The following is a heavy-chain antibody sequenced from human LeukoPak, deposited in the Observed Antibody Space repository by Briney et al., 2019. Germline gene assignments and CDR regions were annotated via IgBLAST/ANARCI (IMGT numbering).Heavy chain of an antibody. D-gene: IGHD2-2*01. CDR1: GFTFSIYT. CDR2: ISDSSSTI. CDR3: ATDSRGHCSSANCYFDY. V-gene: IGHV3-48*02. Sequence: PGGSLRLSCAASGFTFSIYTMNWVRQAPGKGLEWISYISDSSSTIYYADSVKGRFTISRDNAKNSLYLQMNSLRDEDTGVYYSATDSRGHCSSANCYFDYWGQGTLVTVSS. J-gene: IGHJ4*02.